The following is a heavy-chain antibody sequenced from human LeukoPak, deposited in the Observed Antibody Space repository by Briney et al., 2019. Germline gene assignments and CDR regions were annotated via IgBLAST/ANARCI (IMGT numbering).Heavy chain of an antibody. CDR2: IYPGDSDT. CDR3: ARRLYDILTGYYFDY. V-gene: IGHV5-51*01. D-gene: IGHD3-9*01. CDR1: GYSFTSYW. Sequence: GESLKISSKGSGYSFTSYWIGWVRQMPGKGLEWMGIIYPGDSDTRYSPSFQGQVTISADKSISTAYLQWSSLKASDTAMYYCARRLYDILTGYYFDYWGQGTLVTVSS. J-gene: IGHJ4*02.